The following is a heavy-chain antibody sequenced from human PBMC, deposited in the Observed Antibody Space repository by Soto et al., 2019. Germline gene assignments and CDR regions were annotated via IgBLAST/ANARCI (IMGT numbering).Heavy chain of an antibody. D-gene: IGHD3-3*01. CDR3: AKATIFGVVSGPFDY. Sequence: GGSLKLSCAASGFTFSSYGMHWVRQAPGKGLEWVAVISYDGSNKYYADSVKGRFTISRDNSKNTLYLQMNSLRAEDTAVYYCAKATIFGVVSGPFDYWGQGTLVTVSS. CDR2: ISYDGSNK. J-gene: IGHJ4*02. V-gene: IGHV3-30*18. CDR1: GFTFSSYG.